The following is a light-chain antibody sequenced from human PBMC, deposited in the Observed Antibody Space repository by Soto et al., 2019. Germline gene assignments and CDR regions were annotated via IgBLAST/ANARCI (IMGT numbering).Light chain of an antibody. J-gene: IGLJ2*01. CDR2: GDS. V-gene: IGLV1-40*01. CDR3: QSSDTGLSVV. CDR1: SSNIGAGYD. Sequence: QSVLTQPPSVSGAPGQRVTISCTGSSSNIGAGYDVHWYQQLPGTAPKLLMYGDSNRPSGVPDRFSGSKSGTSASLAITGLQAEDEAAYYCQSSDTGLSVVFGGGTKLTVL.